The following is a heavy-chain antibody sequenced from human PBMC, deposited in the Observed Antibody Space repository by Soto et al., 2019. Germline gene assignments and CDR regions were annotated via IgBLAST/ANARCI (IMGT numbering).Heavy chain of an antibody. D-gene: IGHD5-12*01. CDR1: GYTFTSYY. CDR3: ARVKVATPQVGNWFHP. Sequence: QVQLVQSGAEVKKSGASVKVSCKASGYTFTSYYMHWVRQAPGQGLEWMGIINPSGGSTSYAQKFQGRVTMTRDTSTSTVYMELSSLRSEDTAVYYCARVKVATPQVGNWFHPWGQGTLVTVSS. V-gene: IGHV1-46*01. CDR2: INPSGGST. J-gene: IGHJ5*02.